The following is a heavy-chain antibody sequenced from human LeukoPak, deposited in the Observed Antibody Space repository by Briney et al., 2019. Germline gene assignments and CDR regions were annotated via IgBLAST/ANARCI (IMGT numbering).Heavy chain of an antibody. CDR2: IYYSGST. Sequence: SETLSLTCAVSGGSISGGGYSWSWIRQPPGKGLEWIGYIYYSGSTNYNPSLKSRVTISVDTSKNQFSLKLSSVTAADTAVYYCASTYDILTGYYKVDYWGQGTLVTVSS. V-gene: IGHV4-61*08. CDR1: GGSISGGGYS. CDR3: ASTYDILTGYYKVDY. J-gene: IGHJ4*02. D-gene: IGHD3-9*01.